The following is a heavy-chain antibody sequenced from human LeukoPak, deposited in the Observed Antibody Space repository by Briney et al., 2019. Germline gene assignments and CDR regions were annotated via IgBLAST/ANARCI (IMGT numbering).Heavy chain of an antibody. CDR3: ARRNYGSGSYPSYSFDI. V-gene: IGHV5-51*01. D-gene: IGHD3-10*01. CDR2: IYPGDSDT. Sequence: GESPKTSLKGSGYRFTSYWIGWVRQTPGKGLEWMGIIYPGDSDTRYSPSFRGQVTISADKSISTAYLQWSSPKASDTAMYYCARRNYGSGSYPSYSFDIWGQGTMVTVSS. CDR1: GYRFTSYW. J-gene: IGHJ3*02.